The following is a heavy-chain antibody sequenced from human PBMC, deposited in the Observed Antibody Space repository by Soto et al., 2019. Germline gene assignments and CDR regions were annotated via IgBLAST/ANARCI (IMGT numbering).Heavy chain of an antibody. Sequence: GGSLRLSCAASGFTFSRYGMHGVRQATGKGLEWVAVIWYDGSNKYYADSVKGRFTISRDNSKNTLYLQMNSLRAEDMAVYYCARDEGYCSGGSCYFDYYYMDVWGKGTTVTVSS. J-gene: IGHJ6*03. D-gene: IGHD2-15*01. V-gene: IGHV3-33*01. CDR1: GFTFSRYG. CDR3: ARDEGYCSGGSCYFDYYYMDV. CDR2: IWYDGSNK.